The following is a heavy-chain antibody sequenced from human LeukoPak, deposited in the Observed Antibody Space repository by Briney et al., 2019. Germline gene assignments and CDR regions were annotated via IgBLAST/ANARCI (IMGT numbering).Heavy chain of an antibody. Sequence: ASVKDSCKASGYTFTTYSMHWVRQAPGQGLEWMGIINPGDGTTNFAQKFQGRVTMTRDTSTSTVYMELSSLRSEDTAVYYCARVRIHRAVDYWGQGTLVTVSS. CDR3: ARVRIHRAVDY. CDR1: GYTFTTYS. D-gene: IGHD2-21*01. V-gene: IGHV1-46*01. J-gene: IGHJ4*02. CDR2: INPGDGTT.